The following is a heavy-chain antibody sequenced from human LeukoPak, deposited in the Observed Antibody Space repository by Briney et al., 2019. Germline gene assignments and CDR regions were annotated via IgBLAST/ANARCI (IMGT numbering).Heavy chain of an antibody. CDR3: AREAPLNPGAHFDY. CDR1: GGTFSSYA. V-gene: IGHV1-69*05. Sequence: SVKVSCKASGGTFSSYAISWVRQAPGQGLEWMGRIIPIFGTANYAQKFQGRVTMTRDTSISTAYMELSRLRSDDTAVYYCAREAPLNPGAHFDYWGQGTLVTVSS. CDR2: IIPIFGTA. J-gene: IGHJ4*02. D-gene: IGHD1-26*01.